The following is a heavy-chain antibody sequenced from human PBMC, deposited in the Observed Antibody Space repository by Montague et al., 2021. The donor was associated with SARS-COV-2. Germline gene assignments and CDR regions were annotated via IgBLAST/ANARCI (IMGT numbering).Heavy chain of an antibody. J-gene: IGHJ6*02. D-gene: IGHD1-20*01. CDR2: IYYSGST. CDR3: ARDQGYNWNYYYYYGMDV. CDR1: GGSIGSSSYY. V-gene: IGHV4-39*07. Sequence: SETLSLTCAVYGGSIGSSSYYWGWIRQPPGKGLEWIGSIYYSGSTYYNPSLKSRVTISVDTSKNQFSLKLSSVTAADTAVYYCARDQGYNWNYYYYYGMDVWGQGTTVTVSS.